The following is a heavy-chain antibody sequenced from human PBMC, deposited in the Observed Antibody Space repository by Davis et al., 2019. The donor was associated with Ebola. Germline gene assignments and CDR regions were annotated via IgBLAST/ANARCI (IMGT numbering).Heavy chain of an antibody. CDR1: GFTFSSYW. J-gene: IGHJ4*02. CDR2: IYDQST. D-gene: IGHD6-19*01. V-gene: IGHV3-53*05. CDR3: ATTQWLREFDN. Sequence: GGSLRLSCAASGFTFSSYWMSWVRQAPGKGLEWVSVIYDQSTAYADAVRGRFIISRDKSNTTLYLEMSSLRVDDTAVYYCATTQWLREFDNWGQGTLVTVSS.